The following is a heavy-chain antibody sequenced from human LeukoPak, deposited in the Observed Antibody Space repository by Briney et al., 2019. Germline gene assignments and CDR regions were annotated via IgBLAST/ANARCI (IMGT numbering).Heavy chain of an antibody. CDR2: IIPILGIA. Sequence: ASVKVSCKASGGTFSSYAISWVRQAPGQGLEWMGRIIPILGIANYAQKFQGRVTITADKSTSTAYMELSSLRSDDTAVYYCAREGSDAFDIWGQETMVTVSS. CDR1: GGTFSSYA. J-gene: IGHJ3*02. CDR3: AREGSDAFDI. V-gene: IGHV1-69*10.